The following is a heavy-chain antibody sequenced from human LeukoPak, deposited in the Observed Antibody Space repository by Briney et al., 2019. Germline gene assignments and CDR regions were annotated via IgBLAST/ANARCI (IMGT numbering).Heavy chain of an antibody. CDR2: IYSGGST. CDR3: ARGAMVRGVNPYYFDY. CDR1: GFTVSSNY. V-gene: IGHV3-66*01. J-gene: IGHJ4*02. Sequence: GGSLRLSCAASGFTVSSNYMSWVRQAPGKGLERVSVIYSGGSTYYADSVKGRFTISRDNSKNTLYLQMNSLRAEDTAVYYCARGAMVRGVNPYYFDYWGQGTLVTVSS. D-gene: IGHD3-10*01.